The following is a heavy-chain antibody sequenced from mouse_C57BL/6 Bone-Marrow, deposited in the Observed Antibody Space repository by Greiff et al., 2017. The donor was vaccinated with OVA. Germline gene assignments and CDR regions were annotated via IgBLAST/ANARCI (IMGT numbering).Heavy chain of an antibody. CDR1: GFNIKDYY. J-gene: IGHJ2*01. D-gene: IGHD2-3*01. Sequence: VQLQQSGAELVRPGASVKLSCTASGFNIKDYYMHWVKQRPEQGLEWIGRIDPEDGDTKYAPKFQGKATMTADTSSNTAYLQLSSLTSEDSAVYYCSTDGTGPPLDYWGQGTAPTVSS. CDR2: IDPEDGDT. CDR3: STDGTGPPLDY. V-gene: IGHV14-1*01.